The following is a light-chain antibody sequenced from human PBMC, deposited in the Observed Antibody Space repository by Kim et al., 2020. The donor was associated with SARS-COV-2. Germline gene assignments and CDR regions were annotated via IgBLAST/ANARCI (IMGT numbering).Light chain of an antibody. J-gene: IGKJ1*01. CDR3: QQYGSSPRT. V-gene: IGKV3-20*01. CDR1: QSVGSTS. Sequence: PPGERATLSCGASQSVGSTSLGWYQQKPGQAPRLLIYGASSRATGIPDRFSGSGSGTDFTLTISRLEPEDFAVYYCQQYGSSPRTLGQATRVDIK. CDR2: GAS.